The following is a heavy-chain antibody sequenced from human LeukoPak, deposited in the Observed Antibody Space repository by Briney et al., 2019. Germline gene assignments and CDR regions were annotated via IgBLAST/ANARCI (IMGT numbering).Heavy chain of an antibody. J-gene: IGHJ4*02. CDR3: ARDRRWDYYFDY. CDR1: GYSISSGYY. CDR2: IYHSGST. Sequence: SETLSLTCTVSGYSISSGYYWGWIRPPPGKGLEWIGSIYHSGSTYYNPSLKSRVTISVDTSKNQFSLKLSSVTAADTAVYYCARDRRWDYYFDYWGQGTLVTVSS. D-gene: IGHD1-26*01. V-gene: IGHV4-38-2*02.